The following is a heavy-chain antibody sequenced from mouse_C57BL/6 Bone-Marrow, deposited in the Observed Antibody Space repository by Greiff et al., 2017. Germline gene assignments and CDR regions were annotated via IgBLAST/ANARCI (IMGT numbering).Heavy chain of an antibody. J-gene: IGHJ3*01. CDR1: GFTFNTYA. Sequence: EVQVVESGGGLVQPKGSLKLSCAASGFTFNTYAMHWVRQAPGKGLEWVARIRSKSSNYATSYADSVKDRFTISRDDSQSMLYLQMNNLKTEDTAMYCCVGGGAPYYSRAWFAYWGQGTLVTVSA. CDR2: IRSKSSNYAT. CDR3: VGGGAPYYSRAWFAY. V-gene: IGHV10-3*01. D-gene: IGHD2-5*01.